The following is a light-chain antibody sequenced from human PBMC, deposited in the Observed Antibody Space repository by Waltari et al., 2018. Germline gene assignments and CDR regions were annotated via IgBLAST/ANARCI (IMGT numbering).Light chain of an antibody. CDR2: KAS. CDR1: QSISDW. Sequence: DIQMTQSPSSLSASVGDTFTITCRASQSISDWLAWYQQKPGKAPILLIYKASILKSGVPSRFSGSGSGTQFTLTISSLQPGDFATYFCQQYNTYTSFGQGTKLEIK. J-gene: IGKJ2*01. CDR3: QQYNTYTS. V-gene: IGKV1-5*03.